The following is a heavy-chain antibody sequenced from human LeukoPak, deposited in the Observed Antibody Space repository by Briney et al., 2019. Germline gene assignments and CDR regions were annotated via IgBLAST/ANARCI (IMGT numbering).Heavy chain of an antibody. J-gene: IGHJ4*02. V-gene: IGHV4-59*01. CDR2: IHYTGST. Sequence: PSETLSLICTVSGGSISSYYWSWIRQPPGKGLEWIGYIHYTGSTNYNPSLKSRVTISLDTSKNLFSLKLSSVTAEDTAIYYCARDRWGGSGSYFDYWGRGILVTVSS. D-gene: IGHD3-10*01. CDR1: GGSISSYY. CDR3: ARDRWGGSGSYFDY.